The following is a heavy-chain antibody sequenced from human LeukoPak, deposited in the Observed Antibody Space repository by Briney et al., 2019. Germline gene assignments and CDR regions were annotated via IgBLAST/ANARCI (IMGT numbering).Heavy chain of an antibody. CDR1: GFSFSSFS. J-gene: IGHJ4*02. D-gene: IGHD3-16*01. Sequence: GGSLRLSCAASGFSFSSFSMNWVRQAPGKGLEWVSVIYSGGSTYYADSVKGRFTISRDNSKNTLYLQMNSLRAEDTAVYYCAAHWGSYDYWGQGTLVTVSS. CDR2: IYSGGST. V-gene: IGHV3-66*02. CDR3: AAHWGSYDY.